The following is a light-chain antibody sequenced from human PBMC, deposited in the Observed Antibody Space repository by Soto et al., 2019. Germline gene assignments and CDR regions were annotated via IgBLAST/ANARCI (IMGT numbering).Light chain of an antibody. Sequence: QSVLTQSPSVCGAPRQRVTISCSGSSSNIGNNAVNWYQQFPGKAPKLLIYYDDLLPSGVSDRFSGSKSGTSASLAISGLQSEDEADYYCAAWDDSLNGVVFGEGTKLTVL. J-gene: IGLJ3*02. CDR1: SSNIGNNA. CDR3: AAWDDSLNGVV. CDR2: YDD. V-gene: IGLV1-36*01.